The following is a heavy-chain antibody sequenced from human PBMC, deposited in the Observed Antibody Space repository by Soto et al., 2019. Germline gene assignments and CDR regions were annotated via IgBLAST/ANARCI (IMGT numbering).Heavy chain of an antibody. D-gene: IGHD3-16*01. Sequence: QVPLVQSGPEVKKTGTSVKVSCKASGGTFSRRAISWVRQAPGQGLEWMGGIIPVFGRVNYAEKFQDRVTITADESTGTVYMELSSMRSEDTALYDCANSRGGTFLGYHGMDIWGQGTTVSVSS. J-gene: IGHJ6*02. CDR1: GGTFSRRA. CDR3: ANSRGGTFLGYHGMDI. CDR2: IIPVFGRV. V-gene: IGHV1-69*01.